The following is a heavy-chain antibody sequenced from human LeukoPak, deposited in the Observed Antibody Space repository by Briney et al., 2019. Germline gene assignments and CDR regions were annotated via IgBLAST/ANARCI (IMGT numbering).Heavy chain of an antibody. Sequence: GGSLRLSCAASGFTFRNYWMNWVRQAPGKGLEWVSGISGSGGSAYYADSVKGRFTISRDNSKNTLYVQMNSLRAEDTAVYYCAKPALVAAMVTLFDNWGQGTLVTVSS. CDR3: AKPALVAAMVTLFDN. V-gene: IGHV3-23*01. J-gene: IGHJ4*02. CDR1: GFTFRNYW. D-gene: IGHD5-18*01. CDR2: ISGSGGSA.